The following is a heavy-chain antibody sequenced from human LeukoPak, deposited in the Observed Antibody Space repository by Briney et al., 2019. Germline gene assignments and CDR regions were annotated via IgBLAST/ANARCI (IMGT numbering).Heavy chain of an antibody. D-gene: IGHD2-2*01. CDR1: GFTFSDYY. CDR2: ISSSGSTI. V-gene: IGHV3-11*01. Sequence: GGSLRLSCAASGFTFSDYYMSWIRQAPGKGLEWVSYISSSGSTIYYADSVKGRFTISRDNAKNSLYLQMNSLRAEDTAVYYCAKDPEIVVVPAARTDYWGQGTLVTVSS. J-gene: IGHJ4*02. CDR3: AKDPEIVVVPAARTDY.